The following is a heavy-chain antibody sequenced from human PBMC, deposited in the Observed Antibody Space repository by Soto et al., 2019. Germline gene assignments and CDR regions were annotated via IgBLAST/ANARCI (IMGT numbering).Heavy chain of an antibody. CDR1: GYTFNNYA. D-gene: IGHD2-21*01. CDR2: INTGNGNT. CDR3: PRDARAGAIDASPYYYGMGV. J-gene: IGHJ6*02. V-gene: IGHV1-3*04. Sequence: QVQLVESGPEVKKPGASVKVSCRAYGYTFNNYAMHWGRQAPGQRREWMGWINTGNGNTKYSQKLQGRVNINRETSETPASPVYIEVRSLTAEDTGLYYSPRDARAGAIDASPYYYGMGVWGQGTTVNVSS.